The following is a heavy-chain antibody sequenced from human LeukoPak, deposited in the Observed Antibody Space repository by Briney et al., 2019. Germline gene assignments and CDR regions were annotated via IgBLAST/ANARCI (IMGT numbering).Heavy chain of an antibody. V-gene: IGHV4-4*07. CDR1: GGSISSYY. Sequence: PSETLSLTCTVSGGSISSYYWSWIRQPAGKGLEWIGRIYTSGSTNYNPSLKSRVTMSVDTSKNQFSLKLSSVTAADTAVYYCASRLLWFGYNAFDIWGQGTMVTVSS. D-gene: IGHD3-10*01. J-gene: IGHJ3*02. CDR3: ASRLLWFGYNAFDI. CDR2: IYTSGST.